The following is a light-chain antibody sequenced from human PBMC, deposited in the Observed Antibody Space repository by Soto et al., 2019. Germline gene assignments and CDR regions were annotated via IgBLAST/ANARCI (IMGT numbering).Light chain of an antibody. CDR2: GAY. V-gene: IGKV1-39*01. Sequence: DIRMTQSPSSLSASVGDRVNITCRASKSISTYFNWYQHKPGTAPNLLIYGAYRLQSGVTSRFTGSGSRTDFTLPISNLQPEDCATYVCQQSNSSPYTFGQGTRLEIK. CDR3: QQSNSSPYT. J-gene: IGKJ2*01. CDR1: KSISTY.